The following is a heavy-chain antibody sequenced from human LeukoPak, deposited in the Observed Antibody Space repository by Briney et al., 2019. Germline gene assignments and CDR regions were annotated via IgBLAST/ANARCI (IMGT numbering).Heavy chain of an antibody. CDR2: INPNSGGT. CDR1: GYTFTGYY. J-gene: IGHJ3*01. Sequence: ASVKVSCKASGYTFTGYYMHWVRQAPGQGLEWMGWINPNSGGTNYAQKFQGRVTITRDTSISTAYMELSRLRSDDTAVYYCARVGAGGPRRALDVWGQGTMVTVSS. V-gene: IGHV1-2*02. CDR3: ARVGAGGPRRALDV. D-gene: IGHD6-13*01.